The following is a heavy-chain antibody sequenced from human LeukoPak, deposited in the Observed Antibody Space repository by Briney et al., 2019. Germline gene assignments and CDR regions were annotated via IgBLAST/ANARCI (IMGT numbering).Heavy chain of an antibody. CDR2: ISYDGSNK. J-gene: IGHJ4*02. CDR3: AKDLSTYFDY. Sequence: GRSLRLSCAASGFTLSSYGMHWVRQAPGKGLEWVAVISYDGSNKYYADSVKGRFTISRDNSKNTLYLQMNSLRAEDTAVYYCAKDLSTYFDYWAREPWSPSPQ. CDR1: GFTLSSYG. V-gene: IGHV3-30*18. D-gene: IGHD5/OR15-5a*01.